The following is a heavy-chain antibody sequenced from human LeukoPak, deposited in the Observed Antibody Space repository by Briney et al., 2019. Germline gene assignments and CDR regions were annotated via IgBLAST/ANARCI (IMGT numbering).Heavy chain of an antibody. CDR2: ISYDGINK. J-gene: IGHJ5*02. CDR3: ARPIGYSNSWPPHDP. V-gene: IGHV3-30*04. D-gene: IGHD6-13*01. Sequence: GRSLRLSCAASGFTFSTYVMHWVRQAPDKGLEWVAVISYDGINKHYSDSVKGRFTISRDNSKNTLYLQMNSLTAEDTAVYYCARPIGYSNSWPPHDPWGQGTLVTVSS. CDR1: GFTFSTYV.